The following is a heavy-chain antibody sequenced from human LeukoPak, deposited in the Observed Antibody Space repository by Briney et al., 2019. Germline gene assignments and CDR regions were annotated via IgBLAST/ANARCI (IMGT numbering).Heavy chain of an antibody. D-gene: IGHD3-10*01. J-gene: IGHJ3*02. CDR1: GVSISSSSYY. V-gene: IGHV4-39*07. CDR2: IYCSGST. Sequence: KPSETLSLTCTVSGVSISSSSYYWGWIRQPPGKGLEWIGSIYCSGSTYYNPSLKSRVTISVDTSKNQFSLKLSSVTAADTAVYYCARDGGGGLLWFGELFRLDIWGQGTMVTVSS. CDR3: ARDGGGGLLWFGELFRLDI.